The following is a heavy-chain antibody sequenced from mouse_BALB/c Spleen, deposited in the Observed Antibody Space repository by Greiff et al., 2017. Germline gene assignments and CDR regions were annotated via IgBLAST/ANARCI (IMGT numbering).Heavy chain of an antibody. V-gene: IGHV2-9*02. CDR2: IWAGGST. J-gene: IGHJ3*01. CDR1: GFSLTSYG. D-gene: IGHD4-1*02. Sequence: VQLVESGPGLVAPSQSLSITCTVSGFSLTSYGVHWVRQPPGKGLEWLGVIWAGGSTNYNSALMSRLSISKDNSKSQVFLKMNSLQTDDTAMYYCARGGSNGDRFAYWGQGTLVTVSA. CDR3: ARGGSNGDRFAY.